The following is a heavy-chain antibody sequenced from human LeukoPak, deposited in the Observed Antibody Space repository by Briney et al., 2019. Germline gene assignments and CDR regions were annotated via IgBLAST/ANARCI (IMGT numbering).Heavy chain of an antibody. V-gene: IGHV4-61*01. CDR2: IYYSGST. Sequence: KSSETLSLTCTVSGGSISSSSYYWSWIRQPPGKGLEWIGYIYYSGSTNYNPSLKSRVTISVDTSKNQFSLKLSSVTAADTAVYYCARDLGVTRAWFGELLGIDPWGQGTLVTVSS. D-gene: IGHD3-10*01. J-gene: IGHJ5*02. CDR1: GGSISSSSYY. CDR3: ARDLGVTRAWFGELLGIDP.